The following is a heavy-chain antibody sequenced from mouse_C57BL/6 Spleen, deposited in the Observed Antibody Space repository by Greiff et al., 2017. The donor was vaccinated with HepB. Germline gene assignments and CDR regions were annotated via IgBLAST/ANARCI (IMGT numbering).Heavy chain of an antibody. V-gene: IGHV1-50*01. CDR3: ARTSTTVVARNWFAY. D-gene: IGHD1-1*01. CDR2: IDPSDSYT. CDR1: GYTFTSYW. Sequence: QVQLQQPGAELVKPGASVKLSCKASGYTFTSYWMQWVKQRPGQGLEWIGEIDPSDSYTNYNQKFKGKATLTVDTYSSTAYMQLSSQTSEDSAVYYCARTSTTVVARNWFAYWGQGTQVTVSA. J-gene: IGHJ3*01.